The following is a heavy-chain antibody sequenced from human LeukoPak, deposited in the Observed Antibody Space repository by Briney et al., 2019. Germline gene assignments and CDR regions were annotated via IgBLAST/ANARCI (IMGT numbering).Heavy chain of an antibody. D-gene: IGHD6-13*01. Sequence: SETLSLTCAVYGGSFSGDYWRWIRQPPGKGLEWIGEINHSGSTNYNPSLKRRLTTSVDTSKNQFSLKLSSATAADTAVYYCARVSIAAAGRIDYWGQGTLVTVSS. J-gene: IGHJ4*02. CDR1: GGSFSGDY. CDR2: INHSGST. CDR3: ARVSIAAAGRIDY. V-gene: IGHV4-34*01.